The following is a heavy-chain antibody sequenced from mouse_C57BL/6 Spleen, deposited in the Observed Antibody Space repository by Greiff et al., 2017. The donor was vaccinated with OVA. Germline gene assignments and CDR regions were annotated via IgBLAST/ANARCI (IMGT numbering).Heavy chain of an antibody. V-gene: IGHV1-82*01. Sequence: QVQLQQSGPELVKPGASVKISCKASGYAFSSSWMNWVKQRPGKGLEWIGRIYPGDGDTNYNGKFKGKATLTVDKSSSTAYMQLSSLTSEDSAVYFCAREALNWDYFDYWGQGTTLTVSS. CDR3: AREALNWDYFDY. CDR1: GYAFSSSW. D-gene: IGHD4-1*01. CDR2: IYPGDGDT. J-gene: IGHJ2*01.